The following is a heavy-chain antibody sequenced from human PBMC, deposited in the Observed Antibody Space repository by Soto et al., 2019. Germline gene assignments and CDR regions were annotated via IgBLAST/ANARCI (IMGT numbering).Heavy chain of an antibody. D-gene: IGHD5-12*01. V-gene: IGHV4-4*07. CDR3: ARYWKNAVATDNWFDP. J-gene: IGHJ5*02. CDR2: IYTSGST. Sequence: SETLSLTCTVSGGSISSYYWSWIRQPAGKGLEWIWRIYTSGSTNYNPPLKSRVTMSVDTSKNQFSLKLSSVTAADTAVYYCARYWKNAVATDNWFDPWGQGPLVTVSS. CDR1: GGSISSYY.